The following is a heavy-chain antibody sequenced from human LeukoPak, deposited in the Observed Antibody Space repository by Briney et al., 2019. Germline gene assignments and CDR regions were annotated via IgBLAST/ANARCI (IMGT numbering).Heavy chain of an antibody. J-gene: IGHJ3*02. CDR1: GVSVSSGSYY. CDR2: IYYSGST. Sequence: SETLSLTCTVSGVSVSSGSYYWSWIRQPPGKGLEWIGYIYYSGSTNYNPSLKSRVTISVDTSKNQFSLKLSSVTAADTAVYYCARVTAYCGGDCSDAFDIWGQGTMVTVSS. V-gene: IGHV4-61*01. CDR3: ARVTAYCGGDCSDAFDI. D-gene: IGHD2-21*02.